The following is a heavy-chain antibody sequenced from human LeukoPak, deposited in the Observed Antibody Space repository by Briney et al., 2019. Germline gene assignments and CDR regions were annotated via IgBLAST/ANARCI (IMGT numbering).Heavy chain of an antibody. Sequence: GGSLRLSCAASGFAFSSYAMSWVRQAPGKGLEWVGRIKSQALGGTTDYAAPVKGRFTISRDDSKNMVDLQMTSLKAEDTAMYYCTTTYIVASTRNLGDYWGQGTLVIVSS. CDR1: GFAFSSYA. D-gene: IGHD5-12*01. J-gene: IGHJ4*02. CDR3: TTTYIVASTRNLGDY. V-gene: IGHV3-15*01. CDR2: IKSQALGGTT.